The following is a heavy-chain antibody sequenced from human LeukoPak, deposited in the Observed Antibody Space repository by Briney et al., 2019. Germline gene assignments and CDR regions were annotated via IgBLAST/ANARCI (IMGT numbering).Heavy chain of an antibody. V-gene: IGHV4-59*01. Sequence: SETLSLTCTVSGGSISSYYWSWIRQPAGKGLEWIGYIYYSGSTNYNPSLKSRVTISVDTSKNQFSLKLSSVTAADTAVYYCARVPLYGSGSHFDYWGQGTLVTVSS. J-gene: IGHJ4*02. D-gene: IGHD3-10*01. CDR1: GGSISSYY. CDR3: ARVPLYGSGSHFDY. CDR2: IYYSGST.